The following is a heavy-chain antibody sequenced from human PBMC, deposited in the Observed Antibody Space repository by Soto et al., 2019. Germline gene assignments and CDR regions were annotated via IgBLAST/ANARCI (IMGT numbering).Heavy chain of an antibody. D-gene: IGHD6-19*01. J-gene: IGHJ4*02. V-gene: IGHV4-39*01. CDR3: ASHAVHSSGFTDY. CDR2: IYYSGST. CDR1: GGSISSSSYY. Sequence: QLQLQESGPGLVKPSETLSLTCTVSGGSISSSSYYWGWIRQPPGKGLEWIGSIYYSGSTHYNPSLKSRVTISVDTSKNQFSLKLSSVTAADTAVYYCASHAVHSSGFTDYWGQGTLVTVSS.